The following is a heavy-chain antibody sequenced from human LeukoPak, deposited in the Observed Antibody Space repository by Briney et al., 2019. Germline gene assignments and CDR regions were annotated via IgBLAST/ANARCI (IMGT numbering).Heavy chain of an antibody. Sequence: SVKVSCKASGGTFSSYAISWVRQAPGQGLEWMGGIIPIFGTANYAQKFQGRVTITADESTSTAYMELSSLRSEDTAVYYCARVRAGYCTSTSCYTGMDVWGQGTTVTVSS. CDR2: IIPIFGTA. D-gene: IGHD2-2*01. CDR3: ARVRAGYCTSTSCYTGMDV. J-gene: IGHJ6*02. V-gene: IGHV1-69*13. CDR1: GGTFSSYA.